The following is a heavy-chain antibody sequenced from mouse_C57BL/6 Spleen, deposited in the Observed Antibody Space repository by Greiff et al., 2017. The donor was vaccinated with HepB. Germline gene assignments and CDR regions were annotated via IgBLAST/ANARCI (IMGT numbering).Heavy chain of an antibody. CDR2: IDPSDSYT. Sequence: QVQLQQSGAELVKPGASVKLSCKASGYTFTSYWMQWVKQRPGQGLEWIGEIDPSDSYTNYNQKFKGKATLTVDTSSSTAYMQLSSLTSEDSAVYYCARGEDYWGQGTSVTVSS. V-gene: IGHV1-50*01. CDR3: ARGEDY. CDR1: GYTFTSYW. J-gene: IGHJ4*01.